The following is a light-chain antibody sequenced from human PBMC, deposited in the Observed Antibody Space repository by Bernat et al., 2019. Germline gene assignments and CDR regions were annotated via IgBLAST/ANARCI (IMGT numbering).Light chain of an antibody. V-gene: IGKV3-15*01. Sequence: EIVMTQSPATLSVSPGERANVSCRASQSVSSNLAWYQQKPGQAPRRVIYGASTRATGNPARFSGSGTGTEFTLTISSLQSEDFAVYYCQQYNNWPITFGQGTHLEIK. CDR2: GAS. CDR3: QQYNNWPIT. J-gene: IGKJ5*01. CDR1: QSVSSN.